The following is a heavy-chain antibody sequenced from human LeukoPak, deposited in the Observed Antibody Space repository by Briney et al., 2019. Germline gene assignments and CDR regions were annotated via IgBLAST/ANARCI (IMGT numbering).Heavy chain of an antibody. D-gene: IGHD6-19*01. Sequence: SETLSLTCTVSGGSSSSYYWSWIRQPPGKGLEWIGYIYNSGTTYYNPSLKSRVTISVDTSKNQFSLKLSSVTAADTAVYYCATQAVADLPYFDYWGQGTLVTVSS. CDR3: ATQAVADLPYFDY. V-gene: IGHV4-59*01. CDR1: GGSSSSYY. J-gene: IGHJ4*02. CDR2: IYNSGTT.